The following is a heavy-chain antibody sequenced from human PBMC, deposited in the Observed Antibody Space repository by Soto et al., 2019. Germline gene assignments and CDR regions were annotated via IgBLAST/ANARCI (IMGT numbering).Heavy chain of an antibody. CDR1: EFTFTSYA. J-gene: IGHJ4*02. V-gene: IGHV3-23*01. CDR2: VGSDGGST. CDR3: AKDVCGSGTFCHFDY. Sequence: EVQLLESGGGLVQPGGSLRLSCAASEFTFTSYAMSWVRQAPGKGLEWVSAVGSDGGSTYYADSVRGRFTGSRDNSQNTLYLQMNNLIAEDTAVYYCAKDVCGSGTFCHFDYWGQGTLVTVSS. D-gene: IGHD3-10*01.